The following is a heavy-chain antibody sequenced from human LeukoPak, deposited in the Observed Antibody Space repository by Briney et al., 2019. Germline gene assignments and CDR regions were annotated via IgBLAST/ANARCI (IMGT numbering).Heavy chain of an antibody. Sequence: EASVKVSCKASGYTFTSYDINWVRQATGQGLEWMGWMNPNSGNTGYAQKFQGRVTMTRNTSISTAYMELSSLRSEDTAVYYCAIRDYGDYVDAFDIWGQGTMVTVSS. CDR1: GYTFTSYD. J-gene: IGHJ3*02. CDR2: MNPNSGNT. V-gene: IGHV1-8*01. D-gene: IGHD4-17*01. CDR3: AIRDYGDYVDAFDI.